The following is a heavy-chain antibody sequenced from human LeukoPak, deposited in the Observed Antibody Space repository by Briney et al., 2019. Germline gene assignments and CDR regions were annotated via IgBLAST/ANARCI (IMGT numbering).Heavy chain of an antibody. CDR1: GGSISSYY. J-gene: IGHJ4*02. CDR3: ARLGYGSGSYYNHPGDY. D-gene: IGHD3-10*01. V-gene: IGHV4-59*01. CDR2: IYYSGST. Sequence: SETLSLTCTVSGGSISSYYWSWIRQPPGKGLEWIGYIYYSGSTNYNPSLKSQVTISVDTSKNQFSLKLSSVTAADTAVYYCARLGYGSGSYYNHPGDYWGQGTLVTVSS.